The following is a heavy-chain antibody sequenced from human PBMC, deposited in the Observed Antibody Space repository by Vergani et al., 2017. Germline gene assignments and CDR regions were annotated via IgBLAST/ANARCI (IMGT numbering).Heavy chain of an antibody. D-gene: IGHD2-15*01. CDR2: IYYSGST. Sequence: QVQQQESGPGLVKPSETLSLTCTVSGGSISSYYWSWIRQPPGKGLEWIGYIYYSGSTNYNPSLKSRVTISVDTSKNQFSLKLSSVTAADTAVYYCARDTLNAIDYWGQGTLVTVSS. CDR1: GGSISSYY. V-gene: IGHV4-59*01. CDR3: ARDTLNAIDY. J-gene: IGHJ4*02.